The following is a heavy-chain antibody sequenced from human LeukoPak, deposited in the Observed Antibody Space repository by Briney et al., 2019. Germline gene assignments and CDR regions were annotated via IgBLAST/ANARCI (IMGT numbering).Heavy chain of an antibody. V-gene: IGHV3-23*01. D-gene: IGHD3-22*01. Sequence: GGSVTLSCAVSGITLSNYGMSWVRQAPGKGLEWVAGISDSGGGTNYAESVKCRFTISRDNPKYTLYLQMNSLRAEDTAVYFCAKRGVVSRVILVGFHKEAYYFDSWGQGALVTVSS. CDR1: GITLSNYG. J-gene: IGHJ4*02. CDR3: AKRGVVSRVILVGFHKEAYYFDS. CDR2: ISDSGGGT.